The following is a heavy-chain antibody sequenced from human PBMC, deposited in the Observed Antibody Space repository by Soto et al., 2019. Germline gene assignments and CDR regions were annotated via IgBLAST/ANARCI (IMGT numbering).Heavy chain of an antibody. CDR1: GFSLTTRGPG. CDR3: AHTDDYESWNFGY. J-gene: IGHJ4*02. CDR2: IYWDDDK. V-gene: IGHV2-5*02. Sequence: QITLKESGPTLVKPTQTLTLTCTFSGFSLTTRGPGVGWIRQPPGKALEWLAVIYWDDDKRYSPSLKNRLTIPNDTSKNHVVLTLTNMDPVDTATYYCAHTDDYESWNFGYWGQGTLVTVSS. D-gene: IGHD3-22*01.